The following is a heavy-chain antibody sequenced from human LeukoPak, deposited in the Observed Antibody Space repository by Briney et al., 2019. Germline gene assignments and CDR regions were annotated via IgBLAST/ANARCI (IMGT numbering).Heavy chain of an antibody. J-gene: IGHJ4*02. V-gene: IGHV1-2*02. CDR2: INPNSGGT. CDR3: ARDRDYYDSSGYYPLDY. Sequence: ASVKVSCKASGYTFTRYYIHWVRQAPGQGLEWVGWINPNSGGTNYAQKFQGSVTMTRDTSISTAYMELTRLGSDDTAVYYCARDRDYYDSSGYYPLDYWGQGSLVTVSS. D-gene: IGHD3-22*01. CDR1: GYTFTRYY.